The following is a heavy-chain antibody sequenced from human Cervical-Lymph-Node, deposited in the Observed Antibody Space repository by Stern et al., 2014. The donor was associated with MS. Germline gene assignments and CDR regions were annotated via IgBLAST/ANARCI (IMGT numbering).Heavy chain of an antibody. CDR1: GFSFGTSW. D-gene: IGHD2/OR15-2a*01. J-gene: IGHJ4*02. CDR3: ARDRRAFLDY. V-gene: IGHV3-7*01. Sequence: QLVQSGGGLVQPGGSLRLSCVASGFSFGTSWMSWVRQPPGRGLEWVANIRQDGYDKFYVDSVKGRFTISRDNARNSLYLQMNSLTVANTAVYYCARDRRAFLDYWGQGTHVAVSS. CDR2: IRQDGYDK.